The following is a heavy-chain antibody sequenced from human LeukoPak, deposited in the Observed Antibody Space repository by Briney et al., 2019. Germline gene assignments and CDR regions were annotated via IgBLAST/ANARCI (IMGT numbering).Heavy chain of an antibody. Sequence: SETLSLTCTVSGGSISSGGYYWSWIRQHPGKGLEWIGYIYYSGSTYYNPSLKSRVTISVDTSKNQFSLKLSSVTAADTAVYYCAREWSSGGSIDYWGQGTLVTVSS. J-gene: IGHJ4*02. CDR1: GGSISSGGYY. CDR2: IYYSGST. D-gene: IGHD3-10*01. CDR3: AREWSSGGSIDY. V-gene: IGHV4-31*03.